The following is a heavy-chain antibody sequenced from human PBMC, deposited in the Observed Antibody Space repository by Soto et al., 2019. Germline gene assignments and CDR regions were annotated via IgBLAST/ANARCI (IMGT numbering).Heavy chain of an antibody. D-gene: IGHD1-1*01. V-gene: IGHV5-10-1*01. CDR3: GSTELAASGAY. CDR1: GYSFTSYW. Sequence: GESLKISCRGSGYSFTSYWISWVRQMPGKGLEWMGRIDPSDSYTNYSPSFQGHVTISADKSIRTAYPQWRSLKASDSAMYFCGSTELAASGAYWGQGILVTVS. J-gene: IGHJ4*02. CDR2: IDPSDSYT.